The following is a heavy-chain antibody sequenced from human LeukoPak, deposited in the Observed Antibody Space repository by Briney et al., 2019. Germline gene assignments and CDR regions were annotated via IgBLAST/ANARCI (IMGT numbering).Heavy chain of an antibody. D-gene: IGHD2-8*01. V-gene: IGHV4-4*07. CDR3: ARNGGQVARRWFDP. CDR2: IYTSGST. Sequence: SETLSLTCTVSGGSISSYYWSWIRQPAGKGLEWIGRIYTSGSTNYNPSLKSRVTMSVDTSKNQFSLKLSSVTAADTAVYYCARNGGQVARRWFDPWGQGTLVTVSS. J-gene: IGHJ5*02. CDR1: GGSISSYY.